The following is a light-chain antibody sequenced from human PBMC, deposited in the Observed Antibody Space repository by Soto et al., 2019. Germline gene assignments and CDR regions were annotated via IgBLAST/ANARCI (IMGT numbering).Light chain of an antibody. CDR3: SSYTLSGSL. Sequence: QSALTQPASVSGSPGQSITISCTETSGDVGNYDYVSWYQQHPGKAPKLMIYDVSNRPSGVSNRFSGSKSGKTASLTISGLQAEDEGTYYCSSYTLSGSLFGGGTKLTVL. CDR1: SGDVGNYDY. CDR2: DVS. J-gene: IGLJ2*01. V-gene: IGLV2-14*03.